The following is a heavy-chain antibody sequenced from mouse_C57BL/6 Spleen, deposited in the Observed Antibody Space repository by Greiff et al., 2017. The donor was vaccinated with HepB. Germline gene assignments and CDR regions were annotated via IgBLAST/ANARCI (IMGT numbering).Heavy chain of an antibody. CDR3: ARENYYGSSSNWYFDV. J-gene: IGHJ1*03. Sequence: QVQLQQPGAELVKPGASVKLSCKASGYTFTSYWMHWVKQRPGQGLEWIGMIHPNSGSTNYNEKFKSKAKLTVDKSSSTAYMQLSSLTSEDSAVYYCARENYYGSSSNWYFDVWGTGTTVTVSS. V-gene: IGHV1-64*01. CDR1: GYTFTSYW. D-gene: IGHD1-1*01. CDR2: IHPNSGST.